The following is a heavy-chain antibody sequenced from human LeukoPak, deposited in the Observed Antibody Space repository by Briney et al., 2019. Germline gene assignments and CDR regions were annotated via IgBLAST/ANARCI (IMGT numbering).Heavy chain of an antibody. Sequence: SETLSLTCTVSGGSISSGGYYWSWIRQHPGKGLEWIGYIYYSGSTYYNPSLKSRVTISVDTSKNQFSLKLSSVTAADTAVYYCARDRDGCYSGYDYPGYAFDIWGQGTMVTVSS. CDR2: IYYSGST. CDR1: GGSISSGGYY. V-gene: IGHV4-31*03. D-gene: IGHD5-12*01. CDR3: ARDRDGCYSGYDYPGYAFDI. J-gene: IGHJ3*02.